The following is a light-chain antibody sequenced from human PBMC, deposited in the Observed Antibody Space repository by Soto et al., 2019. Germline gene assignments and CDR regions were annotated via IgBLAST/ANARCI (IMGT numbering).Light chain of an antibody. J-gene: IGKJ2*01. V-gene: IGKV4-1*01. CDR3: HQYYDIPFT. CDR1: QNILYSANNENY. Sequence: DIVMTQSPDSLAVSLGERATINCKSSQNILYSANNENYLAWFQQKPEQPPKLLIYWASTRESGVPDRFSGSGSVTDFPLTISSLQAEDVAVYFCHQYYDIPFTFGQGTKLEIK. CDR2: WAS.